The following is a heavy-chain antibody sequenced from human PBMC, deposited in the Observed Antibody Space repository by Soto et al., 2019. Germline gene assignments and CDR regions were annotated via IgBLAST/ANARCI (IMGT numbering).Heavy chain of an antibody. D-gene: IGHD4-4*01. CDR3: AGDPDSHYNDSHASSYP. Sequence: SVKVSCKASGGTFITYTITWVRQAPGQGLEWMGRIIPIIGIINYAQKFQGRVTISADKFTGTAYMELTGLRSDDTAVYYCAGDPDSHYNDSHASSYPWGQGTLVTVSS. V-gene: IGHV1-69*04. CDR2: IIPIIGII. J-gene: IGHJ5*02. CDR1: GGTFITYT.